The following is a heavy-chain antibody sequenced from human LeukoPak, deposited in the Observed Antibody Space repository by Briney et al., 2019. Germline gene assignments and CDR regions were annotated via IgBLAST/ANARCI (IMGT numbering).Heavy chain of an antibody. V-gene: IGHV4-59*11. CDR3: ARAVSCGGVPPYFDY. CDR1: GGSISSHY. D-gene: IGHD3-16*01. Sequence: SETLSLTCTASGGSISSHYWSWIRQPPGKGLEWIGYIYYSGSTNYNPSLKSRVTISVDTSKHQFSLKLSSVTAADTAVYYCARAVSCGGVPPYFDYWGQGTLVTVSS. CDR2: IYYSGST. J-gene: IGHJ4*02.